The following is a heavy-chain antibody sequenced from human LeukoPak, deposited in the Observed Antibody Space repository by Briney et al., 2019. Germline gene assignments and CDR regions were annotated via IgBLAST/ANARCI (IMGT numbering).Heavy chain of an antibody. D-gene: IGHD3-22*01. Sequence: GRSLRLSCAASGFTFDDYAMHWVRQAPGKGLEWVSGISWNSGGIYYANSVKGRFTISRDNAKNSLYLQMNSLRAEDTAFYYCAKALRGVNTGRFDYWGQGTLVTVSS. J-gene: IGHJ4*02. V-gene: IGHV3-9*01. CDR1: GFTFDDYA. CDR2: ISWNSGGI. CDR3: AKALRGVNTGRFDY.